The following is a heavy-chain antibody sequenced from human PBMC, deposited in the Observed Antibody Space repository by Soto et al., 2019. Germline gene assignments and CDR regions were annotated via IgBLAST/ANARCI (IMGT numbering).Heavy chain of an antibody. V-gene: IGHV1-3*01. D-gene: IGHD1-26*01. Sequence: ASVKVSCKASGYTFTSYAMHWVRQAPGQRLEWMGWINAGNGNTKYSQKFQGRVTITRDTSASTAYMELSSLRSEDTAVYYCTRGLFSGSSYSGSWYYFDSWGQGTMVTVSS. CDR3: TRGLFSGSSYSGSWYYFDS. J-gene: IGHJ4*02. CDR1: GYTFTSYA. CDR2: INAGNGNT.